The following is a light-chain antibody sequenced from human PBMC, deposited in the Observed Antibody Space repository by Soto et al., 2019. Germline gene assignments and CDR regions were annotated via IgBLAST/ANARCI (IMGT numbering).Light chain of an antibody. J-gene: IGKJ5*01. Sequence: EIVMTQSPATLSVSPGERATLSCRASQSVSSSLAWYQQQPGQAPRLLIYGASSRATGIPASFSGSGSGTEFTLTISSLQSEDFAVYYCQQYNNWPITFGQGTRLEIK. V-gene: IGKV3-15*01. CDR2: GAS. CDR1: QSVSSS. CDR3: QQYNNWPIT.